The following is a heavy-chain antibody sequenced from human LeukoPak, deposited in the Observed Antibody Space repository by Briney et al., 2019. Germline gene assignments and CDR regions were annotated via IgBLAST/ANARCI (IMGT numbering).Heavy chain of an antibody. CDR3: AKIAAAGPLFDY. CDR2: ISSSSSYI. Sequence: GGSLRLSCAASGFTFSSYSMNWVRQAPGKGLGWVSSISSSSSYIYYADSVKGRFTISRDNAKNSLYLQMNSLRAEDTALYYCAKIAAAGPLFDYWGQGTLVTVSS. J-gene: IGHJ4*02. D-gene: IGHD6-13*01. V-gene: IGHV3-21*04. CDR1: GFTFSSYS.